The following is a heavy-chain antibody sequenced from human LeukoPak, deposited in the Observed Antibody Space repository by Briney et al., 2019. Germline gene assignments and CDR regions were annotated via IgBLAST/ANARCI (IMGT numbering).Heavy chain of an antibody. J-gene: IGHJ4*02. Sequence: GGSLRLSCAASGFTFSSYSMAWVRQAPGKGLEWASVIRGGGSTTYYADSVKGRFTISRDNSKNTMYLQMNSLRAEDTAVYYCAGAAMVRGVDYFDNWGQGSLVTVSS. CDR3: AGAAMVRGVDYFDN. CDR1: GFTFSSYS. CDR2: IRGGGSTT. V-gene: IGHV3-23*01. D-gene: IGHD3-10*01.